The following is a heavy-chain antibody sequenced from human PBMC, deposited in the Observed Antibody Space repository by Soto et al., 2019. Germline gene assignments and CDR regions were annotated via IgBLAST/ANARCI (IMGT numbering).Heavy chain of an antibody. Sequence: GGSLRLSCAASGFTFSSYEMNWVRQAPGKGLEWVSYISSSGSTIYYADSVKGRFTISRDNAKNSLYLQMNSLRAEDTAVYYCARDYYDSSGYYSFDYWGQGTLVTVSS. J-gene: IGHJ4*02. CDR2: ISSSGSTI. V-gene: IGHV3-48*03. CDR1: GFTFSSYE. D-gene: IGHD3-22*01. CDR3: ARDYYDSSGYYSFDY.